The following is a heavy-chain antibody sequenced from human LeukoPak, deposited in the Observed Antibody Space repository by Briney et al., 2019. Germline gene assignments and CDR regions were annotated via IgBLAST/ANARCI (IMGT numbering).Heavy chain of an antibody. CDR1: GGSISSGGYY. J-gene: IGHJ4*02. V-gene: IGHV4-31*03. CDR2: IYYSGST. D-gene: IGHD5-18*01. Sequence: PSETLSLTCTVSGGSISSGGYYWSWIRQHPGKGLEWIGYIYYSGSTYYNPSLKSRFTISVDTSKTQFSLKLSSVTAADTAVYYCARLARGYSYGYGGIFDYWGQGTLVTVSS. CDR3: ARLARGYSYGYGGIFDY.